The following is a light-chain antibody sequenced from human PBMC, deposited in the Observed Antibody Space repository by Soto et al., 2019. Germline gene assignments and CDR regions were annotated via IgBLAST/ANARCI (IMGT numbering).Light chain of an antibody. V-gene: IGLV4-69*01. CDR2: LNSDGSH. CDR3: QTWGTGDVV. J-gene: IGLJ2*01. CDR1: SGHSSYA. Sequence: QSVLTQSPSASASLEASVKLTCTLSSGHSSYAIAWHQQQPEKGPRYLMKLNSDGSHSKGDGIPDRFSGSSSGAERYLTISSLQSEDEADYYCQTWGTGDVVFGGGTQLTVL.